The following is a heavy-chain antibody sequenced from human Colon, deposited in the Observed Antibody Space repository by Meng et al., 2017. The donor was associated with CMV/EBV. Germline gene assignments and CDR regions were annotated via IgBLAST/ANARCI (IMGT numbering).Heavy chain of an antibody. CDR3: ARAGRRNFPHIFDS. Sequence: EVHLVESGGGLIQPGGSLRLSCAASGFTVSTSYMSWVRQAPGKGLEWVSIIYDDDSTYYADSVYDRFTISRDISKNTVYLQVNSLRAEDTAVYYCARAGRRNFPHIFDSWGQGTLVTVSS. V-gene: IGHV3-66*01. CDR1: GFTVSTSY. J-gene: IGHJ4*02. D-gene: IGHD3-10*01. CDR2: IYDDDST.